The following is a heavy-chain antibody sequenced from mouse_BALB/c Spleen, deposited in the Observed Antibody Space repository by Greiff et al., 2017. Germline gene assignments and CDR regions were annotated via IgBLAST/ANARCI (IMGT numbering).Heavy chain of an antibody. CDR3: ARSRADGEYAMDD. CDR1: GYTFSSYW. Sequence: VQLQQSGAELMKPGASVKISCKATGYTFSSYWIEWVKQRPGHGLEWIGEILPGSGSTNYNEKFKGKATFTADTSSNTAYMQLSSLTSEDSAVYNCARSRADGEYAMDDWGQGTSVTVSS. CDR2: ILPGSGST. D-gene: IGHD3-3*01. V-gene: IGHV1-9*01. J-gene: IGHJ4*01.